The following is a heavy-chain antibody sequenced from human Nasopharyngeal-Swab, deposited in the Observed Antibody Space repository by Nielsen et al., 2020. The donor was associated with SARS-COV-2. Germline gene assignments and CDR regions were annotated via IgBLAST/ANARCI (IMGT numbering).Heavy chain of an antibody. V-gene: IGHV3-48*04. J-gene: IGHJ4*02. Sequence: WIRQPPGKGLEWVSYISSSSSTIYYADSVKGRFTISRDNAKNSLYLQMNSLRAEDTAVYYCARVRTDYYDSSGYHPSGGDDYWGQGTLVTVSS. CDR3: ARVRTDYYDSSGYHPSGGDDY. CDR2: ISSSSSTI. D-gene: IGHD3-22*01.